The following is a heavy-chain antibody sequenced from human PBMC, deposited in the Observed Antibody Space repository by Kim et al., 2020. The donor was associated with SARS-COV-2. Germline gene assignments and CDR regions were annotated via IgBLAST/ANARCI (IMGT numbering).Heavy chain of an antibody. Sequence: GSTNYNPALKSRVTISGDTSKNQFSLKLSSVTAADTAVYYCARGGPSFDYWGQGTLVTVSS. CDR3: ARGGPSFDY. V-gene: IGHV4-34*01. CDR2: GST. J-gene: IGHJ4*02.